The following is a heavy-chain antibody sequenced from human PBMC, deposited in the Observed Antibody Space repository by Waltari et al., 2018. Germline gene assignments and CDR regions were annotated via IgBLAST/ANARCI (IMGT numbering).Heavy chain of an antibody. CDR1: GSTISNSW. CDR3: SVSLNH. V-gene: IGHV3-7*01. Sequence: EVQLVESGGGLVQPGGSLRLPCSASGSTISNSWMDWVRQAPGKGLEWVANINQDGSESHYVDSVKGRFTISRDNAQNLLYLQINSLRDEDTAVYYCSVSLNHWGQGTLVTVSS. CDR2: INQDGSES. J-gene: IGHJ5*02.